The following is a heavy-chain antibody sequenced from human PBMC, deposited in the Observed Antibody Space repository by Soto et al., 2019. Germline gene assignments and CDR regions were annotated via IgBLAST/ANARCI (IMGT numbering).Heavy chain of an antibody. CDR1: GYRFTSYW. CDR2: IYPGDSET. CDR3: ARSSGGHLYYFEY. Sequence: PGESLKISCKGSGYRFTSYWSGWVRQMPGKGLEWMGIIYPGDSETRYSPSFQGQVTISADKSLSTAYLQWSSLQASDTAMYYCARSSGGHLYYFEYCQKRPQVTASS. J-gene: IGHJ4*02. V-gene: IGHV5-51*01. D-gene: IGHD2-15*01.